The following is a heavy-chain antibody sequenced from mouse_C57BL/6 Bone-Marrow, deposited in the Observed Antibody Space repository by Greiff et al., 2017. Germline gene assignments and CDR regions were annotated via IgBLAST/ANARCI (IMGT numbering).Heavy chain of an antibody. J-gene: IGHJ4*01. CDR1: GFTFSDYY. Sequence: EVKLMESGGGLVQPGGSLKLSCAASGFTFSDYYMYCVRQTPEKRLEWVAYISNGGGSTYYPDTVKGRFTISRDNAKNTLYLQMSRLKSEDTAMYYCAREGIYYGNYVDYAMDYWGQGTSVTVSS. V-gene: IGHV5-12*01. CDR3: AREGIYYGNYVDYAMDY. CDR2: ISNGGGST. D-gene: IGHD2-1*01.